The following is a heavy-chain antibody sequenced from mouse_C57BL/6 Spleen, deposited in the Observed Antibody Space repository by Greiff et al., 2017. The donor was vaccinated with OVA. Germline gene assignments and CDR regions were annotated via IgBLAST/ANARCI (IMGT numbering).Heavy chain of an antibody. D-gene: IGHD2-5*01. V-gene: IGHV5-4*03. J-gene: IGHJ3*01. Sequence: EVMLVESGGGLVKPGGSLKLSCAASGFTFSSYAMSWVRQTPEKRLEWVATISDGGSYTYYPDNVKGRFTISRDNAKNNLYLQMSHLKSEDTAVYYCARGNYSNSFAYWGQGTLVTVSA. CDR2: ISDGGSYT. CDR3: ARGNYSNSFAY. CDR1: GFTFSSYA.